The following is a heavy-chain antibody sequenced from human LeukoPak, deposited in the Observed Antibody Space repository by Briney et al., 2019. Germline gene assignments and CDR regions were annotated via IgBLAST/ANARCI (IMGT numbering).Heavy chain of an antibody. J-gene: IGHJ4*02. CDR3: AKDSETAMSYYFDS. D-gene: IGHD5-18*01. V-gene: IGHV3-9*03. CDR2: ISWNSGSI. Sequence: PGRSLRLSCAASGFTFADYAMHWVRQAPGKGLEGVSGISWNSGSIDYANSVRGRFTISRDNAQNSLYLRMNSLRAEDMALYYCAKDSETAMSYYFDSWGQGTLVTVSS. CDR1: GFTFADYA.